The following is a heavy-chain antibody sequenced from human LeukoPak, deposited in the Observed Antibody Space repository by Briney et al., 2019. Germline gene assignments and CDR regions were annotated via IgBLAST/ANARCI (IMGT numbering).Heavy chain of an antibody. Sequence: ASVKVSCKASGSTFTGYYMHWVRQAPGQGLEWMGWMNPNSGGTNYAQKFQGRVTMTRDTSISTAYMELSRLRSDDTAVYYCATVVGARGGDYFDYWGQGALVTVSS. CDR2: MNPNSGGT. CDR3: ATVVGARGGDYFDY. V-gene: IGHV1-2*02. D-gene: IGHD1-26*01. J-gene: IGHJ4*02. CDR1: GSTFTGYY.